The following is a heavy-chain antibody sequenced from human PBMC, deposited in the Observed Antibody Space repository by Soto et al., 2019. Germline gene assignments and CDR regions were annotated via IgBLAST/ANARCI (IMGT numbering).Heavy chain of an antibody. CDR2: ISYDGSNK. CDR3: AKSETAGAYYYYGMDV. CDR1: GFTLSSYG. J-gene: IGHJ6*02. V-gene: IGHV3-30*18. Sequence: QVQLVESGGGVVQPGRSLRLSCAASGFTLSSYGMHWVRQAPGKGLEWVAVISYDGSNKYYADSVKGRFTISRDNSKNTLYLQMNSLRAEDTAVYYCAKSETAGAYYYYGMDVWGQGTTVTVSS. D-gene: IGHD3-10*01.